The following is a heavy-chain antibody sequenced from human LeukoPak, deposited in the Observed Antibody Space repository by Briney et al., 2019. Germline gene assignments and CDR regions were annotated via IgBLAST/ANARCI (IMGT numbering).Heavy chain of an antibody. CDR1: GFTFSSYA. CDR2: ISYDGSNK. CDR3: ARGPAANSGNYYVGDY. Sequence: GGSLRLSCAASGFTFSSYAMHWVRQAPGKGLEWVAVISYDGSNKYYADSVKGRFTISRDNAKKTLFLQMSSLRAEDTGVYYCARGPAANSGNYYVGDYWGQGTLVTVSS. V-gene: IGHV3-30*04. J-gene: IGHJ4*02. D-gene: IGHD1-26*01.